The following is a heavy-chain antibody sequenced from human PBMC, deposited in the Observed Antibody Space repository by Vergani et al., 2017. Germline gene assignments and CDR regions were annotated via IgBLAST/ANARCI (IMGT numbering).Heavy chain of an antibody. CDR3: ARVNTETNGHLYYYYYMDV. CDR1: GGSFTSYH. CDR2: IDHTGRP. D-gene: IGHD4-11*01. Sequence: QVQLQQWGGGLLKPSETLSLTCVVNGGSFTSYHWTWIRQSPGEGLEWVGDIDHTGRPDYNPSLKSRLTMSVDKSRNQFSLTLNSMTATDTAIYFCARVNTETNGHLYYYYYMDVWGKGTAVTVS. J-gene: IGHJ6*03. V-gene: IGHV4-34*01.